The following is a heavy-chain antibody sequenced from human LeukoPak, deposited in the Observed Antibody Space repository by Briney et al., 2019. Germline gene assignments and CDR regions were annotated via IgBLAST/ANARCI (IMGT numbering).Heavy chain of an antibody. V-gene: IGHV3-23*01. CDR3: AKGGSSRWSFDY. D-gene: IGHD6-13*01. CDR2: VTDSGSNT. CDR1: GFTFRSFS. Sequence: GGSLRLSCAASGFTFRSFSMTWVRQAPGKGLEWVSTVTDSGSNTYYADSVKGRFTNSRDNSKNTLFLQMNNLRPEDTAVYFCAKGGSSRWSFDYWGQGTLVTVSS. J-gene: IGHJ4*02.